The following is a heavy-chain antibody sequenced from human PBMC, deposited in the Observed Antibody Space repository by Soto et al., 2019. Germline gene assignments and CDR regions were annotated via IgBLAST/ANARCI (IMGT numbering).Heavy chain of an antibody. Sequence: PGGSLRLSCAASGFRFRTRAMSWVRQAPGKGLEWVASIRPGGDSTYYADSVKGRFAVSRDNSNVTLYLQMDSLRVEDTAIYYCTTHEEGAPWAGGFDSWGQGNLVTVSS. CDR2: IRPGGDST. CDR1: GFRFRTRA. CDR3: TTHEEGAPWAGGFDS. V-gene: IGHV3-23*01. D-gene: IGHD1-26*01. J-gene: IGHJ5*01.